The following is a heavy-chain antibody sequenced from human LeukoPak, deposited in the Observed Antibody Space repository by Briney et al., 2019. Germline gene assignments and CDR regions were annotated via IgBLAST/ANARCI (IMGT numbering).Heavy chain of an antibody. CDR1: GGSFSGYY. J-gene: IGHJ4*02. CDR2: ISYDGNNQ. V-gene: IGHV3-30*18. D-gene: IGHD3-16*01. CDR3: AKDAGDQGYFDY. Sequence: LSLTCAVYGGSFSGYYWSWIRQPPGKGLEWVSFISYDGNNQYYADSVKGRFTISRDNSKNTLYLQMNSLRTEDTAVYYCAKDAGDQGYFDYWGQGTLVTVSS.